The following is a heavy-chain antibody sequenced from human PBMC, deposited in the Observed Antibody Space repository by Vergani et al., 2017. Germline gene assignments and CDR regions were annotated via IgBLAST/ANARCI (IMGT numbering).Heavy chain of an antibody. CDR3: ARSSASGGGDSRILQH. CDR1: GFTFSDYY. J-gene: IGHJ1*01. Sequence: VQLVESGGGLVQPGGSLRLSCAASGFTFSDYYMSWIRQAPGKGLEWVSYISSSSSYTNYADSVKGRFTISRDNAKNSLYLQMNSLRAEDTAVYYCARSSASGGGDSRILQHWGQGTLVTVSS. V-gene: IGHV3-11*06. D-gene: IGHD2-21*01. CDR2: ISSSSSYT.